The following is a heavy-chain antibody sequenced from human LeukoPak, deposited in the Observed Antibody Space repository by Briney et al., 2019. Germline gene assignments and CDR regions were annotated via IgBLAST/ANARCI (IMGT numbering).Heavy chain of an antibody. CDR2: INTNSGGT. J-gene: IGHJ4*02. V-gene: IGHV1-2*02. D-gene: IGHD3-10*01. CDR3: ARVPGGYYGSGSYYHY. Sequence: ASVKVSCKASGYTFTGYYMHWVRQAPGQGVEWMGWINTNSGGTNSAQQFQGRVTMTRDTSISTAYTELRRLRSDDTAVYYCARVPGGYYGSGSYYHYWGQGTLVTVSS. CDR1: GYTFTGYY.